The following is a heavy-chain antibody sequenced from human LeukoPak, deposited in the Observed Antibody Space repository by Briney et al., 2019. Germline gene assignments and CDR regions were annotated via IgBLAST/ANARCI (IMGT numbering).Heavy chain of an antibody. V-gene: IGHV4-59*10. Sequence: PSETLSLTCAVYAGSFTGYYWSWIRQPPGKGLEWIGRIYTSGSTNYNPSLKSRVTMSVGTSKNQFSLKLSSVTAADTAVYYCARGRYSYGFDYWGQGTLVTVSS. J-gene: IGHJ4*02. CDR1: AGSFTGYY. CDR2: IYTSGST. CDR3: ARGRYSYGFDY. D-gene: IGHD5-18*01.